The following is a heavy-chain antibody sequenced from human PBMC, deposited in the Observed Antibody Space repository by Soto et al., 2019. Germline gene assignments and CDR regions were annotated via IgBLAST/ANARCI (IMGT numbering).Heavy chain of an antibody. V-gene: IGHV1-69*13. J-gene: IGHJ5*01. D-gene: IGHD3-10*01. CDR1: GGTFGNLG. CDR3: AREREDGSGTKYNWFDS. CDR2: TIPIFDTP. Sequence: SVKVSCKASGGTFGNLGISWLRQAPGQGLEWMGGTIPIFDTPHYAEKFRDRLTITADATSTAYMELTSLSSEDTATYYCAREREDGSGTKYNWFDSWGQGTLVTVSS.